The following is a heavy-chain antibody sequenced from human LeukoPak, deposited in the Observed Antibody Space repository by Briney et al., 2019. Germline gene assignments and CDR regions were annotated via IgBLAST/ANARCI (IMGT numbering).Heavy chain of an antibody. CDR2: INPTGGST. Sequence: ASVKVSCKASGYTFTSYYMHWVRQAPGQGLEWMGLINPTGGSTGYAQKFQGRVTMTRDMSTSTDYMELSSLRSEDTAIYYCARDNSVGDNAWWFDPWGQGTLVTVTS. CDR1: GYTFTSYY. CDR3: ARDNSVGDNAWWFDP. V-gene: IGHV1-46*01. J-gene: IGHJ5*02. D-gene: IGHD1-26*01.